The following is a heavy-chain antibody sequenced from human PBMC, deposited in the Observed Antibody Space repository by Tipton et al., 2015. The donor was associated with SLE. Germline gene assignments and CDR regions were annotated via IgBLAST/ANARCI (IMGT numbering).Heavy chain of an antibody. CDR2: IYYIGTT. CDR3: ARLSSGTGDFEH. CDR1: GYLISSGYY. V-gene: IGHV4-38-2*01. J-gene: IGHJ4*02. Sequence: TLSLTCAVSGYLISSGYYWGWIRQPPGKGLEWIGSIYYIGTTYYNPSPKSRVTISVETSKTHFSLKMSSVTAADTAMYYCARLSSGTGDFEHWGQGTLVVVSS. D-gene: IGHD7-27*01.